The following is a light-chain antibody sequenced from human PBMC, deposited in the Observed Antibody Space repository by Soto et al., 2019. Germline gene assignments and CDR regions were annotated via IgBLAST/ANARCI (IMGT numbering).Light chain of an antibody. CDR2: EVS. J-gene: IGLJ1*01. CDR1: SSDIGGYNY. Sequence: QSALTQPPSASGSPGQSVTISCTGTSSDIGGYNYVSWYQQHPGKAPKLMIYEVSKRPSGVPDRFSGSKSGNTASLDVSGLQAEYEADYYCSSYAGSNTYVFGTGTKVTVL. V-gene: IGLV2-8*01. CDR3: SSYAGSNTYV.